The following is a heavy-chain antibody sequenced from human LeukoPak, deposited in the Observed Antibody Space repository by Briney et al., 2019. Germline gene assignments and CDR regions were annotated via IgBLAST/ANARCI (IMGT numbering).Heavy chain of an antibody. CDR2: ISDSGGST. J-gene: IGHJ6*02. CDR1: GFTFSSYA. D-gene: IGHD2-15*01. Sequence: GGSLRLSCAASGFTFSSYAVHWVRQAPGKGLEYVSAISDSGGSTYYADSVKGRFTISRENSKNTLYLQMSSLRAEDTAVYFCVRGYSFGPYGMDVWGQGTTVTVSS. V-gene: IGHV3-64D*09. CDR3: VRGYSFGPYGMDV.